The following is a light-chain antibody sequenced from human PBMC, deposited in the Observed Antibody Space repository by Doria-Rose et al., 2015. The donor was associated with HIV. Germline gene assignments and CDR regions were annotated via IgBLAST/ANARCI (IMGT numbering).Light chain of an antibody. CDR2: DGS. V-gene: IGKV3-20*01. CDR3: HQYGTSWT. Sequence: LTQSPGTLSLSPGERATLSCRASQSFSSTYLAWYQQKPGQAPSLLIYDGSTRATGIPDRFSASGSGTDFILTINRLEPEDFALYYCHQYGTSWTFGQGTKVEI. J-gene: IGKJ1*01. CDR1: QSFSSTY.